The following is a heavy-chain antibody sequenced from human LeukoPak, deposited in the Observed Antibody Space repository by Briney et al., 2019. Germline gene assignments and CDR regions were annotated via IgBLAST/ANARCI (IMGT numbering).Heavy chain of an antibody. J-gene: IGHJ4*02. V-gene: IGHV3-15*07. CDR2: IKSKTDGASI. CDR1: GLIFKDAW. Sequence: GGSLRLSCAASGLIFKDAWMTRVRQAPGRGLEWVGRIKSKTDGASIDYAAPVKGRFTISRDDSKDTLYLQMDGLKADDTAVYYCSTRILTERNDYWGQGTQVTVSS. D-gene: IGHD2-15*01. CDR3: STRILTERNDY.